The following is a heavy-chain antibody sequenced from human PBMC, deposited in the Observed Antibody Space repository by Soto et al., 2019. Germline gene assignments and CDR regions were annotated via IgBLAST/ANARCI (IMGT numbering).Heavy chain of an antibody. J-gene: IGHJ3*01. CDR2: INTDGTST. D-gene: IGHD3-9*01. V-gene: IGHV3-74*01. CDR1: GFNFNTDS. CDR3: VRGPGAYVYFGFDV. Sequence: EVQLVASGGGFVQPGGSLRLSCVASGFNFNTDSMHWVRQAPGEGLVWISRINTDGTSTNYADSVRGRFTFSRDNAKNTLYLQMNSLSADDTAVYYCVRGPGAYVYFGFDVWGQGTMVTVSS.